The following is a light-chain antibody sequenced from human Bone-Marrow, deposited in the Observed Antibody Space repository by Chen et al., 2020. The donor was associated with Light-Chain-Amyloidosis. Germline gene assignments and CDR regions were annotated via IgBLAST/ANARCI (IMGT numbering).Light chain of an antibody. V-gene: IGKV1-5*03. CDR2: KGS. CDR3: QQYRSFTFT. Sequence: DIRMTQSPSTLSASVGDRVTITCRASQNIGDWLAWFQQKPGKAPKLLISKGSNLESGVPSRLTGSGSGTEFTLTINSLQPDDFATYFCQQYRSFTFTFGQGTKL. J-gene: IGKJ2*01. CDR1: QNIGDW.